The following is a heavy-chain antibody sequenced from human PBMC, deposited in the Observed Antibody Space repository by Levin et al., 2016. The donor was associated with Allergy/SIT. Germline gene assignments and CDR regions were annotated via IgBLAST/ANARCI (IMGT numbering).Heavy chain of an antibody. Sequence: WIRQPPGKGLEWVSSISSSSSYIYYADSVKGRFTISRDNAKNSLYLQMNSLRAEDTAVYYCARYSSAPHFDYWGQGTLVTVSS. D-gene: IGHD6-25*01. J-gene: IGHJ4*02. CDR3: ARYSSAPHFDY. V-gene: IGHV3-21*01. CDR2: ISSSSSYI.